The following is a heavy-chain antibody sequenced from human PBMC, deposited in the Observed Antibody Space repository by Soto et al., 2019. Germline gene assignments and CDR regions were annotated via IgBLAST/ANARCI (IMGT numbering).Heavy chain of an antibody. V-gene: IGHV5-51*01. CDR3: ARSGRHYYDSSGPSGHFAY. CDR2: IYPGDSDT. D-gene: IGHD3-22*01. CDR1: GYSFTSYW. Sequence: PGESLKISCKGSGYSFTSYWIGWVRQMPGKGLEWMGIIYPGDSDTRYSPSFQGQVTISADKSISTAYLQWSSLKASDTAMYYCARSGRHYYDSSGPSGHFAYWGQGTLVTVSS. J-gene: IGHJ4*02.